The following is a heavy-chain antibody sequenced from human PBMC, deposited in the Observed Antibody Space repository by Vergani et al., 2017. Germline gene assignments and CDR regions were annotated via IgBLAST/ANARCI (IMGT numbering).Heavy chain of an antibody. Sequence: QITLKESGPTLVKPTQTLTLTCTFSGFSLSTSGVGVGWIRQPPGKALEWLARIDWDDDKYYSTSLKTRLTISKDTSKNQVVLTMTNMDPVDTATYYCARSHSRDGYNLEDYWGQGTLVTVSS. D-gene: IGHD5-24*01. CDR1: GFSLSTSGVG. V-gene: IGHV2-70*12. CDR2: IDWDDDK. J-gene: IGHJ4*02. CDR3: ARSHSRDGYNLEDY.